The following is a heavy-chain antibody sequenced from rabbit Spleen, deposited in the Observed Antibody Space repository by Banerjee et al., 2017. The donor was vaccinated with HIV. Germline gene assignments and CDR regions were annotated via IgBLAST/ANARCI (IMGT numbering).Heavy chain of an antibody. CDR3: ARGASSTIDYTYFNL. J-gene: IGHJ4*01. D-gene: IGHD1-1*01. CDR2: IDTGSSAFT. CDR1: GFSFSDRDV. V-gene: IGHV1S45*01. Sequence: QEQLEESGGGLVKPEGSLTLTCKASGFSFSDRDVMCWVRQAPGKGLEWIACIDTGSSAFTYFASWAKGRFTISKTSSTTVTLQMTSLTAADTATYFCARGASSTIDYTYFNLWGPGTLVTVS.